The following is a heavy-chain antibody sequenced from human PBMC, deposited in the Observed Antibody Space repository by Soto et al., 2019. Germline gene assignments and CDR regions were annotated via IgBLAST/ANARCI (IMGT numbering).Heavy chain of an antibody. CDR1: GDTFNFYS. Sequence: QVQLVQSGAEVKRPGSSVKVSCKASGDTFNFYSIKWVRQAPGLGLGWMGKVYPSVSISNYAQKLQGRVTMTADKPTSTAYMELSSLRSEVTAIYYFASSYGSGYRAFDYCGQGALVTVSS. D-gene: IGHD3-10*01. CDR3: ASSYGSGYRAFDY. J-gene: IGHJ4*02. CDR2: VYPSVSIS. V-gene: IGHV1-69*02.